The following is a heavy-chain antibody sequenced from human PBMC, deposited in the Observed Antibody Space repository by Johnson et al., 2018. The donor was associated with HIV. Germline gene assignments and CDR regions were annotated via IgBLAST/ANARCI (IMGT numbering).Heavy chain of an antibody. V-gene: IGHV3-30*14. Sequence: QVQLVESGGGVVQPGRSLRLSCAASGFTFSSYAMHWVRQAPGKGLEWVAVIYRGGSTYYADSVKGRFTISRDNSKNTLYLQMNSLRAEDTAVYYCARDRIAARLWAFDIWGQGTMVTVSS. J-gene: IGHJ3*02. D-gene: IGHD6-6*01. CDR1: GFTFSSYA. CDR3: ARDRIAARLWAFDI. CDR2: IYRGGST.